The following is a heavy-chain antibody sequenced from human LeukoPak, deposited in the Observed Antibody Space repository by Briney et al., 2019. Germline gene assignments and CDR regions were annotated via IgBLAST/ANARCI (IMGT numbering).Heavy chain of an antibody. V-gene: IGHV4-38-2*02. CDR3: ARDALVVRMSDAFDI. Sequence: SETLSLTCTVSGYSISSGYYWGWIRPPPGKGLEWIGSIYHSGSTYYNPSLKSRVTISVDTSKNQFSLKLSSVTAADTAVYYCARDALVVRMSDAFDIWGQGTMVTVSS. CDR1: GYSISSGYY. J-gene: IGHJ3*02. D-gene: IGHD2-2*01. CDR2: IYHSGST.